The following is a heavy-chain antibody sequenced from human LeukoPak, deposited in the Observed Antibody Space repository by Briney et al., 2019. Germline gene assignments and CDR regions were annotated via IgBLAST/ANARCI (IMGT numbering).Heavy chain of an antibody. J-gene: IGHJ4*02. D-gene: IGHD3-22*01. CDR1: GFTFSSYA. CDR2: ISGGGGTT. CDR3: AKDSGPYTSGYYGH. V-gene: IGHV3-23*01. Sequence: GGSLRLSCAASGFTFSSYAMSWVRQAPGKRLEWVSAISGGGGTTYYADSVKGRFTISRDNSKSTLFLRMNSLRAEDTAVYYCAKDSGPYTSGYYGHWGQGTLVTVSS.